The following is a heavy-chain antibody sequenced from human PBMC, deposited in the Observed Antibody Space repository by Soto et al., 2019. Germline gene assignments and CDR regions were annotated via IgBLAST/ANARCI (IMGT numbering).Heavy chain of an antibody. CDR3: ARDCSGGSCYPGMDV. J-gene: IGHJ6*02. V-gene: IGHV3-21*01. CDR2: ISSSGYI. CDR1: GFNFNSYT. Sequence: GGSLRLSCAASGFNFNSYTINWARQAPGKRLEWLSSISSSGYIFSTDSVRGRFTISRDNAKNSVYLQINSLRAEDTAVYFCARDCSGGSCYPGMDVWGQGTTVTVSS. D-gene: IGHD2-15*01.